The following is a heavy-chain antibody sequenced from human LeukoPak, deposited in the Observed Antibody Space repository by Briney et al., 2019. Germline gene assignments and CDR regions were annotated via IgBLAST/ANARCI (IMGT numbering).Heavy chain of an antibody. CDR2: IYYSGST. D-gene: IGHD3-22*01. Sequence: SETLSLTCTVFGGSVSSTSYYWGWIRQPPGEGLDWIGSIYYSGSTFYNPSLKSRVTISADTSKDQFSLKLSSVTAADTAVYYCARQYRDSSGYYYFDYWGQGTLVTVSS. V-gene: IGHV4-39*01. CDR3: ARQYRDSSGYYYFDY. J-gene: IGHJ4*02. CDR1: GGSVSSTSYY.